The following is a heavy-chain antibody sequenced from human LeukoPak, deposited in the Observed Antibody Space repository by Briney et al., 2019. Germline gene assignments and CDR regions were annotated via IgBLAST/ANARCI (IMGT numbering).Heavy chain of an antibody. D-gene: IGHD2-2*01. CDR3: ARANCSSISCPPDY. V-gene: IGHV1-46*01. CDR2: INPRGGST. Sequence: ASVKVSCKASGYTFISYYMHWVRQAPGQGLEWMGIINPRGGSTSYHQKFQGRVTMTRDTSTSTAYMELSSMRSEDTAVYYCARANCSSISCPPDYWGQGTLVTVSS. J-gene: IGHJ4*02. CDR1: GYTFISYY.